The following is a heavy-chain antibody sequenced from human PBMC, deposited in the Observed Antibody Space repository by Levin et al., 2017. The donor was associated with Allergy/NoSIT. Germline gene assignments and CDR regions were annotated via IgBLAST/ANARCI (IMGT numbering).Heavy chain of an antibody. CDR2: INYRGGT. J-gene: IGHJ6*02. V-gene: IGHV4-61*01. Sequence: SQTLSLTCTVSGGSVSSGTYYWSWIRQPPGKGLEWIGYINYRGGTNYNPSLKSRVTISVDTSKNEFSLKLTSVTAADTAVYYCARNRIIVSGGKDYYYGMDVWGQGTTVTVSS. D-gene: IGHD5/OR15-5a*01. CDR1: GGSVSSGTYY. CDR3: ARNRIIVSGGKDYYYGMDV.